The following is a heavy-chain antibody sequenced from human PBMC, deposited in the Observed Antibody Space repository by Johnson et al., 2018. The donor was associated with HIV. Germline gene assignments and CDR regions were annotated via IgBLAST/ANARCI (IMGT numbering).Heavy chain of an antibody. J-gene: IGHJ3*02. CDR2: IRYDGSNK. Sequence: QVLLVESGGGVVQPGGSLRLSCAASGFTFSSYGMHWVRQAPGKGLEWVAFIRYDGSNKYYADSVKGRFTISRDNSKNTLYLQMNSLRAEDTAVYYCAGSGSSGYPDAFDIWGQGTMVTVSS. D-gene: IGHD3-22*01. V-gene: IGHV3-30*02. CDR3: AGSGSSGYPDAFDI. CDR1: GFTFSSYG.